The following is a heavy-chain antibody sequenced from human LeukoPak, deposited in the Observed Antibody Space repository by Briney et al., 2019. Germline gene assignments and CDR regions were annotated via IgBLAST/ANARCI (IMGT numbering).Heavy chain of an antibody. Sequence: GGSLRFSCAASGFTFSSYAMSWVRQAPGKGLEWVSAISGSGGSTYYADSVKGRFTISRDNSKNTLYLQMNSLRAEDTAVYYCAKAGWGITIFGVNPNYYYGMDVWGQGTTVTVSS. CDR1: GFTFSSYA. CDR3: AKAGWGITIFGVNPNYYYGMDV. J-gene: IGHJ6*02. V-gene: IGHV3-23*01. D-gene: IGHD3-3*01. CDR2: ISGSGGST.